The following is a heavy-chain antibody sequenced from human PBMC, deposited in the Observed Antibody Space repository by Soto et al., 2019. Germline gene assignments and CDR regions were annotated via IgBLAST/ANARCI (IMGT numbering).Heavy chain of an antibody. V-gene: IGHV1-18*01. CDR2: ISAYNGNT. Sequence: QVQLVQSGAEVKKPGASVKVSCKASGYTFTSYGISWVRQAPGQGLEWMGWISAYNGNTNYAQKLQGRVTMTTDTSTSTAYMERRSLRSDDTAVYYCARDSYCSGGSCYRGYFDYWGQGTLVTVSS. CDR3: ARDSYCSGGSCYRGYFDY. CDR1: GYTFTSYG. J-gene: IGHJ4*02. D-gene: IGHD2-15*01.